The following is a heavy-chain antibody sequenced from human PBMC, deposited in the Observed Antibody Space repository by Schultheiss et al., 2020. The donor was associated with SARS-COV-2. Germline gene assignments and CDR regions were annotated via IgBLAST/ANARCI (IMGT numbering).Heavy chain of an antibody. V-gene: IGHV4-4*07. J-gene: IGHJ4*02. CDR1: GGSISSYY. D-gene: IGHD3-16*02. CDR2: IYTSGST. CDR3: ARDRVRGSYRYPIDY. Sequence: ESLKISCTVSGGSISSYYWSWIRQPAGKGLEWIGRIYTSGSTNYNPSLKSRVTMSVDTSKNQFSLKLSSVTAADTAVYYCARDRVRGSYRYPIDYWGQGTLVTVSS.